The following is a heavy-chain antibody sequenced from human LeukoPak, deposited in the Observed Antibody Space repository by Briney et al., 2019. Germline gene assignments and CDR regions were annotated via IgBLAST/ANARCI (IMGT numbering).Heavy chain of an antibody. Sequence: GGSLRLSCAASGFTFSSYAMHWVRQAPGKGLVWVAVISYDGSNKYYADSVKGRFTISRDNSKNTLYLQMNSLRAEDTAVYYCARDSSSADFDYWGQGTLVTVSS. CDR2: ISYDGSNK. V-gene: IGHV3-30-3*01. CDR3: ARDSSSADFDY. J-gene: IGHJ4*02. CDR1: GFTFSSYA. D-gene: IGHD6-6*01.